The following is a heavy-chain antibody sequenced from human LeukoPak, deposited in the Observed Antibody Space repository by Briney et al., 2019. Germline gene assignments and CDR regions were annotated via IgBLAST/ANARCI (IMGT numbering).Heavy chain of an antibody. CDR1: GYTFNKYA. D-gene: IGHD6-19*01. CDR2: INGDNGNT. Sequence: WASVKVSCKTSGYTFNKYAMHWVRQAPRQRLEWMGCINGDNGNTQYSQKFQGRVTFTRDTSARTAYMELSSLTSEDMAVFYCARGGPNSGGWTLDHWGQGTLVSVSS. V-gene: IGHV1-3*03. J-gene: IGHJ4*02. CDR3: ARGGPNSGGWTLDH.